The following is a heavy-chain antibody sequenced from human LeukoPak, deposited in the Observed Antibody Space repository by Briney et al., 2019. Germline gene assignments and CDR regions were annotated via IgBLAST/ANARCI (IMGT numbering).Heavy chain of an antibody. Sequence: GGSLRLSCAASGFTVNSNSMSWVCQATGKGLECVAAIYSGDSTYYPDSVKGRFSISRDNSKNTLYLQMSSLRAEDTAIYYCVGRPYYYYGMDVWGQGTTVTVSS. V-gene: IGHV3-53*01. CDR1: GFTVNSNS. CDR2: IYSGDST. J-gene: IGHJ6*02. CDR3: VGRPYYYYGMDV.